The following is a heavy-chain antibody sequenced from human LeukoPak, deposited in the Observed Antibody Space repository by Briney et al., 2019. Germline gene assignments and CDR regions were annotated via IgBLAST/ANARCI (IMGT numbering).Heavy chain of an antibody. CDR2: ISAYNGNT. CDR1: GYTFTSYG. Sequence: ASVKVSCKASGYTFTSYGISWVRQAPGQGLEWMGWISAYNGNTNYAQKLQGRVTMTTDTSTSTAYMELRSLRSDDTAVYYCARDSNRAAADTRNFDYWGQGTLVTVSS. V-gene: IGHV1-18*01. CDR3: ARDSNRAAADTRNFDY. J-gene: IGHJ4*02. D-gene: IGHD6-13*01.